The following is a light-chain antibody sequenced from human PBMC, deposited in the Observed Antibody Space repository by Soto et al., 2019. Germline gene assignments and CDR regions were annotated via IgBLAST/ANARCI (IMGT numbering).Light chain of an antibody. CDR2: DVS. V-gene: IGKV1-5*01. Sequence: DIQMTQSPSTLSASVGDKVTITCRTSQSPSNWLAWYQQRPGKAPRLLIYDVSTLESGVSSRFSGSGSGTEFTLTISDLQPSDFATYYCQQYIPNSPWVFGLGTTVEFK. CDR3: QQYIPNSPWV. J-gene: IGKJ1*01. CDR1: QSPSNW.